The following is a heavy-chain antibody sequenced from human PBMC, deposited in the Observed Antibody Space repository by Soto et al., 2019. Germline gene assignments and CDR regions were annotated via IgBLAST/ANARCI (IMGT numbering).Heavy chain of an antibody. CDR1: GFTFSDYY. V-gene: IGHV3-11*06. J-gene: IGHJ3*01. CDR3: GRDKKYVLLDF. D-gene: IGHD3-16*01. Sequence: GWSLRLSCAASGFTFSDYYMSWIRQAPGKGLEWVSYISSSSSYTNYADSVKGRFTISRDNAKNSLYLQMNSLRAEDTAVYYCGRDKKYVLLDFWGQGKIVTVSS. CDR2: ISSSSSYT.